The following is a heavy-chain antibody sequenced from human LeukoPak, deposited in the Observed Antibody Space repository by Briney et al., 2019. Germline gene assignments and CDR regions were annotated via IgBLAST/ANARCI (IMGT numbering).Heavy chain of an antibody. V-gene: IGHV4-61*08. D-gene: IGHD5-18*01. J-gene: IGHJ4*02. CDR1: GASISCNGYS. Sequence: SETLSLTCAVSGASISCNGYSWRWIRQPPGKGLEWIGYIFYSGSTNYNPSLKGRVTISVDTSKNQFALKLRSVTAADTAVYYCARDGRVYSYDSWGQGTLVTVSS. CDR3: ARDGRVYSYDS. CDR2: IFYSGST.